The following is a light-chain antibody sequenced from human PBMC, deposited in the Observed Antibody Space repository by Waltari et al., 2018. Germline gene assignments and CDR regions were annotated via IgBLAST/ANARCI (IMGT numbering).Light chain of an antibody. V-gene: IGLV1-44*01. CDR1: SSNIGRNT. J-gene: IGLJ2*01. Sequence: QSVVTQAPSASGTPGQRVTTSCSGSSSNIGRNTVNWYQHLPGTAPKLVIYTNNQRPSGVPDRFSGSKSGTSASLAISGLQSEDEADYYCAVWDDSLNVVFGGGTKLTVL. CDR3: AVWDDSLNVV. CDR2: TNN.